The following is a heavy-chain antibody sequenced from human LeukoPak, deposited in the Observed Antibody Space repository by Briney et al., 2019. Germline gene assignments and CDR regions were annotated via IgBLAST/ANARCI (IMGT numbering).Heavy chain of an antibody. V-gene: IGHV3-7*03. Sequence: PGGSLRLSCAASGFTFSTYWMSWVRQAPGKGLEWVANIKQDGSEKHYVDSVKGRFTISRDNAMNSLYLQMNSLRAEDTAVYYCARNSYGYDYWGQGTLVTVSS. J-gene: IGHJ4*02. CDR2: IKQDGSEK. CDR1: GFTFSTYW. D-gene: IGHD5-18*01. CDR3: ARNSYGYDY.